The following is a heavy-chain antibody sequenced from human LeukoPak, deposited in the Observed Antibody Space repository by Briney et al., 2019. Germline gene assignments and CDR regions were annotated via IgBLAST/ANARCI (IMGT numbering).Heavy chain of an antibody. CDR2: TYYRSKWFN. V-gene: IGHV6-1*01. CDR1: GDSVSSNSVT. CDR3: ARGVFPAFDI. D-gene: IGHD3-10*01. Sequence: SQTLSLTCDISGDSVSSNSVTWNWIRQSPPRGLEWLGRTYYRSKWFNDYAVSVRSRITINPVTSKNQFSLQLNSVTPEDTAVYYCARGVFPAFDIWGQGTMVTVSS. J-gene: IGHJ3*02.